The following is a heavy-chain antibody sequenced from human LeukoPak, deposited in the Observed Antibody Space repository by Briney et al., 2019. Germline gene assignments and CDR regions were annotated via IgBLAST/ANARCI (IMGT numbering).Heavy chain of an antibody. Sequence: SETLSLTCTVSGYSISSGYYWGWIRQPPGKGLEWIGSIYHSGTTYYNPSLKSRVTISVDTSKNQFSLKLSSVTAADTAVYYCASLGPDYQPLSFDYWGQGTLVTVSS. V-gene: IGHV4-38-2*02. D-gene: IGHD2-2*01. CDR2: IYHSGTT. J-gene: IGHJ4*02. CDR1: GYSISSGYY. CDR3: ASLGPDYQPLSFDY.